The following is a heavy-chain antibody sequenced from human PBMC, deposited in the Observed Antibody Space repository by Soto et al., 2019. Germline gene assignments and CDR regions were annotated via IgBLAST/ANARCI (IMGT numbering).Heavy chain of an antibody. Sequence: ASVKVSCMPSGSTCPGYYMHLLRQAPGQGLEWMGWISAYNGNTNYAQKLQGRVTMTTDTSTSTAYMELRSLRSDDTAVYYCARYYDSSGYWPADYWGQGTLVTVSS. CDR2: ISAYNGNT. CDR1: GSTCPGYY. CDR3: ARYYDSSGYWPADY. D-gene: IGHD3-22*01. J-gene: IGHJ4*02. V-gene: IGHV1-18*04.